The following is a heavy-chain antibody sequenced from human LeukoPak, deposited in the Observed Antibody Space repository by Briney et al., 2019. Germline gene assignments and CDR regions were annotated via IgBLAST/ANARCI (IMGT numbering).Heavy chain of an antibody. CDR3: IGYSSSWYPFYFDY. D-gene: IGHD6-13*01. V-gene: IGHV1-69*13. CDR1: GGTFSSYA. CDR2: IIPIFGTA. J-gene: IGHJ4*02. Sequence: SVKVSCKASGGTFSSYAISWVRQAPGQGLEWMGGIIPIFGTANYAQKFQGRVTITADESTSTAYMELSSLRSEDTAVYYCIGYSSSWYPFYFDYWGQGTLVTVSS.